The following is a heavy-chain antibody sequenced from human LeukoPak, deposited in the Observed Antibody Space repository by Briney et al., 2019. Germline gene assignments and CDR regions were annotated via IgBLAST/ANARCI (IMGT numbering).Heavy chain of an antibody. V-gene: IGHV1-18*01. Sequence: ASVKVSCKASGYTFTSYGISWVRQAPGQGLEWMGWISAYNGNTNYAQKLQGRVTMTTDTSTSTAYMELRSPRSDDTAVYYCARDGRQEFWSGYYKGIDYWGQGTLVTVSS. CDR3: ARDGRQEFWSGYYKGIDY. CDR1: GYTFTSYG. D-gene: IGHD3-3*01. CDR2: ISAYNGNT. J-gene: IGHJ4*02.